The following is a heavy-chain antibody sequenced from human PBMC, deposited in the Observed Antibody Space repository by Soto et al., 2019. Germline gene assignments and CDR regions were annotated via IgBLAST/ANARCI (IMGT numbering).Heavy chain of an antibody. CDR1: GYTFTSYA. D-gene: IGHD5-18*01. Sequence: ASVKVSCKASGYTFTSYAMHWVRQAPGQRLEWMGWINAGNGNTKYSQKFKGRVTITRDTSASTAYMELSSLRSEDTAVYYCAREDTAMGFDYWGQGTLVTVSS. J-gene: IGHJ4*02. CDR3: AREDTAMGFDY. CDR2: INAGNGNT. V-gene: IGHV1-3*01.